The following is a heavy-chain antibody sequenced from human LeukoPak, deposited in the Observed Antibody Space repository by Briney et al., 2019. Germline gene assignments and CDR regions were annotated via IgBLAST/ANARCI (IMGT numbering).Heavy chain of an antibody. CDR3: ARDPGQLLWGAFDY. J-gene: IGHJ4*02. D-gene: IGHD2-2*01. CDR2: ISYDGSNK. CDR1: GFTFSSYA. V-gene: IGHV3-30*04. Sequence: PGRSLRLPCAASGFTFSSYAMHWVRQAPGKGLEWVAVISYDGSNKYYADSVKGRFTISRDNSKNTLYLQMNSLRAEDTAVYYCARDPGQLLWGAFDYWGQGTLVTVSS.